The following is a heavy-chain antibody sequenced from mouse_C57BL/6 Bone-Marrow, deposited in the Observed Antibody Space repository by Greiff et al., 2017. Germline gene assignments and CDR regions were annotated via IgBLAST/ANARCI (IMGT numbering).Heavy chain of an antibody. CDR3: ARREDGGCVEV. Sequence: QVQLQQPGAELVKPGASVKMSCKASGSTFTSYWLTWVKQRPGQGLEWIGVIYPGSGSTNYNAKFKSKATLTVDTSSSTAYMQLSSRTSADSAVYDWARREDGGCVEVWGRGTADTVSA. CDR1: GSTFTSYW. V-gene: IGHV1-55*01. J-gene: IGHJ1*03. CDR2: IYPGSGST.